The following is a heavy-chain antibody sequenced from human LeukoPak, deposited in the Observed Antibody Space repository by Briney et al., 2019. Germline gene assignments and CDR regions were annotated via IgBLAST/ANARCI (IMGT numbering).Heavy chain of an antibody. J-gene: IGHJ6*03. CDR3: ARDSYNQYYYDSSGSTLYYYYMDV. V-gene: IGHV3-64*01. D-gene: IGHD3-22*01. CDR2: ISSNEGST. Sequence: GGSLRLSCAASGFTFSSYAMHWVRQAPGKGLEYVSAISSNEGSTYYANSVKGRFTISRDNSKNTLYLQMGSLRAEDMAVYYCARDSYNQYYYDSSGSTLYYYYMDVRGKGTTVTVSS. CDR1: GFTFSSYA.